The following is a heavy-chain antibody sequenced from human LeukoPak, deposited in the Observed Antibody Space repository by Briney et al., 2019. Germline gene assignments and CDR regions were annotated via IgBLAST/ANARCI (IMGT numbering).Heavy chain of an antibody. CDR1: GFTFTKSA. CDR2: IVVGRGNT. CDR3: AATSVGTTINDAFDI. V-gene: IGHV1-58*01. Sequence: SVTVSFKASGFTFTKSAVQWVRQARGQRLEWIGWIVVGRGNTNYAQKFQERVTITRDMSTGTAYMELGSLRSEDTAVYYCAATSVGTTINDAFDIWGQGTMVTVSS. J-gene: IGHJ3*02. D-gene: IGHD1-26*01.